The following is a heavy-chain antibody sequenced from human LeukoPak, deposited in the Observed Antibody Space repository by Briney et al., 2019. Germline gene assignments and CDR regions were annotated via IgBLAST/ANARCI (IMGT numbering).Heavy chain of an antibody. CDR1: GFTFSSYG. D-gene: IGHD1-26*01. V-gene: IGHV3-33*06. J-gene: IGHJ6*03. CDR3: AKDPRGSYSRDYYYYMDV. CDR2: IWYDGSNK. Sequence: PGRSLRLSCAASGFTFSSYGMHWVRQAPGKGLEWVAVIWYDGSNKYYADSVKGRLTISRDNSKNTLYLQMNSLRAEDAAVYYCAKDPRGSYSRDYYYYMDVWGKGTTVTVSS.